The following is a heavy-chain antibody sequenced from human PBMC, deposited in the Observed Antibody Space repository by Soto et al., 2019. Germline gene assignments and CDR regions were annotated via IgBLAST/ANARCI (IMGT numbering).Heavy chain of an antibody. Sequence: SQTLSLTCTVSGGSISSSSYYWGWIRPPPGKGLEWIGSIYYSGSTYYNPSLKSRVTISVDTSKNQFSLKLSSVTAADTAVYYCARPDGYCSSTSCYRWFDPWGQGTLVTVSS. CDR2: IYYSGST. J-gene: IGHJ5*02. CDR3: ARPDGYCSSTSCYRWFDP. D-gene: IGHD2-2*01. V-gene: IGHV4-39*01. CDR1: GGSISSSSYY.